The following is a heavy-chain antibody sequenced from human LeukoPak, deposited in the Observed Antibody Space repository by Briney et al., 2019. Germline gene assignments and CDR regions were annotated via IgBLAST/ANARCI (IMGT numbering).Heavy chain of an antibody. D-gene: IGHD1-20*01. CDR1: GFTFSSYW. J-gene: IGHJ4*02. CDR3: ARDFNWNPDY. Sequence: PGGSLRLSCAASGFTFSSYWMSWVRQAPGKGLEWVASVKQDGSEKYSVDSVRGRFTISRDNAKNSLYLQMNSLRAEDTAVYYCARDFNWNPDYWGQGTLVTVSS. V-gene: IGHV3-7*01. CDR2: VKQDGSEK.